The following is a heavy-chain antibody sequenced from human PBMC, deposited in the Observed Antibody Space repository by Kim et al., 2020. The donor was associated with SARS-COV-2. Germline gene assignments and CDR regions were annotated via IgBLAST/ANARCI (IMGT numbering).Heavy chain of an antibody. D-gene: IGHD1-7*01. Sequence: NPALKSRVTISVDTSKNQFSLRLSSVTAAGTAVYYCATPYNWNYDAFDIWGQGTMVTVSS. CDR3: ATPYNWNYDAFDI. J-gene: IGHJ3*02. V-gene: IGHV4-39*01.